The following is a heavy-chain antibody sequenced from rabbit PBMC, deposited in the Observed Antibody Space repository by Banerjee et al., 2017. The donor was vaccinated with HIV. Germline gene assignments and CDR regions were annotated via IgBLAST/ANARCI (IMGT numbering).Heavy chain of an antibody. CDR1: GFDFNNYY. Sequence: QLKETRGGLVQPGGSLTLSCKASGFDFNNYYMNWVRQAPGKGLEWIGNIYVSKGMTDYATWVNGRFTISNDNTQNTVDLQMNSLTAADTATYFCARGGTSTNGYPLWGPGTLVTVS. V-gene: IGHV1S7*01. CDR2: IYVSKGMT. J-gene: IGHJ4*01. CDR3: ARGGTSTNGYPL. D-gene: IGHD1-1*01.